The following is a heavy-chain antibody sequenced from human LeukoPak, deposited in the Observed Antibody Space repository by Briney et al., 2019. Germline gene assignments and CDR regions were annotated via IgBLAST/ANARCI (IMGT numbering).Heavy chain of an antibody. CDR3: ARGSYEEMASKDY. CDR1: GFTFSTYG. D-gene: IGHD5-24*01. J-gene: IGHJ4*02. CDR2: IWYDGSNK. Sequence: PGGSLRLSCAASGFTFSTYGMHWVRQAPGKGLEWVAVIWYDGSNKYHADSVKGRFTISRDNSKNTLYLQMNSLRAEDTAVYYCARGSYEEMASKDYWGQGTQVTVSS. V-gene: IGHV3-33*01.